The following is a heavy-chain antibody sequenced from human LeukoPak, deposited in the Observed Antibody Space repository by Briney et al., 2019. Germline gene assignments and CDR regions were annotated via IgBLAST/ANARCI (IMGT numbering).Heavy chain of an antibody. J-gene: IGHJ4*02. D-gene: IGHD3-3*01. CDR2: ISSSSSYI. CDR3: ARGPAVTIFGVGISGMDY. V-gene: IGHV3-21*01. CDR1: GFTFSSYS. Sequence: PGGSLRLSCAASGFTFSSYSMNWVRQAPGKGLEWVSSISSSSSYIYYADSVKGRFTISRDNAKNSLYLQMNSLRAEDTAVYYCARGPAVTIFGVGISGMDYWGQGTLVTVSS.